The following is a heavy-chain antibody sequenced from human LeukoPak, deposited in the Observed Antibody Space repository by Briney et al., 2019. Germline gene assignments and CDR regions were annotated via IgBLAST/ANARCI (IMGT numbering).Heavy chain of an antibody. D-gene: IGHD6-19*01. CDR2: INPNSGGT. J-gene: IGHJ5*02. Sequence: GASVKDSCKASGYTFTGYYMHWVRQAPGQGLESMGRINPNSGGTNYAQKVQGRVTMTRDTSISTAYMELRRLRSDDPAVYYCARTSINPQWLASTNWFDPWGQGTLVTVSS. V-gene: IGHV1-2*06. CDR1: GYTFTGYY. CDR3: ARTSINPQWLASTNWFDP.